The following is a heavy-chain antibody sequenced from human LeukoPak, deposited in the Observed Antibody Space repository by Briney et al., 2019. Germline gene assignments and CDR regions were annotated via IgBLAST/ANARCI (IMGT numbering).Heavy chain of an antibody. Sequence: PSETLSLTCTISGASINSGFYWGWIRQPPGKGLEWMVSFHKSGTTYYNSSLKSRVSISIDTSKTQFSLKLNSVTAADTAVYYCAGYLAGQPSGPNRWGPGTLVTVSS. CDR1: GASINSGFY. J-gene: IGHJ5*02. D-gene: IGHD6-13*01. V-gene: IGHV4-38-2*02. CDR2: FHKSGTT. CDR3: AGYLAGQPSGPNR.